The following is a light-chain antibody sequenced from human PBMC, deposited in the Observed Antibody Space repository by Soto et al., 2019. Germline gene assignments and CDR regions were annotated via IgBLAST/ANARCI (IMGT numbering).Light chain of an antibody. CDR2: EVS. J-gene: IGLJ3*02. V-gene: IGLV2-14*01. CDR1: SSDVGAYKY. CDR3: SSYTTPTAWV. Sequence: QSALTQPASVSGSPGQSITISCTGSSSDVGAYKYVSWFQQHPGKAPKLIIYEVSNRPSGVSDRFSGSKSGNTASLTISGLQAEDEADYHCSSYTTPTAWVFGGGTKVTVL.